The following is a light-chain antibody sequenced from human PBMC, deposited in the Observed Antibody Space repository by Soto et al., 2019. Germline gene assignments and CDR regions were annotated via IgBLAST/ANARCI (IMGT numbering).Light chain of an antibody. CDR1: SSDVGGYNF. Sequence: QSALTQPASVSGSPGHSITISCTGTSSDVGGYNFVSWYQQKPGKAPKLLIYEVTHRPSGISDRFSGTKSVNMASLTISGLQDEDEAFYYCCTYARNRLYVFGSGTKVTVL. CDR2: EVT. J-gene: IGLJ1*01. V-gene: IGLV2-14*01. CDR3: CTYARNRLYV.